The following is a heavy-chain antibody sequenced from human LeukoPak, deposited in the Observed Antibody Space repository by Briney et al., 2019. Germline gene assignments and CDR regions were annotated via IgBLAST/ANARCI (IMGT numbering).Heavy chain of an antibody. CDR3: AREHSSGYYMDV. V-gene: IGHV3-48*01. D-gene: IGHD6-19*01. CDR1: GFTFSSYS. J-gene: IGHJ6*03. CDR2: ISSSSSTI. Sequence: GGSLRLSCAASGFTFSSYSMNWVRQAPGEGLEWVSYISSSSSTIYYADSVKGRFTISRDNAKNSLYLQMNSLRAEDTAVYYCAREHSSGYYMDVWGKGTTVTVSS.